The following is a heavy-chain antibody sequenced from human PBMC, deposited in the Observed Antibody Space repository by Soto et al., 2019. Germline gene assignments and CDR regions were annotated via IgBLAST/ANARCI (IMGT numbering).Heavy chain of an antibody. J-gene: IGHJ6*02. CDR3: AHYRVRGVMGESGMDV. D-gene: IGHD3-10*01. Sequence: QITLKESGPTLVKPTQTLTLTCTFSVFSLSTSGVGVGWIRQPPGKALEWLALIYWDDDKRYSPSLKSRLTITKDTYKNQVVLKMTNMDHVDTATYYCAHYRVRGVMGESGMDVWGQGTTVTVSS. V-gene: IGHV2-5*02. CDR1: VFSLSTSGVG. CDR2: IYWDDDK.